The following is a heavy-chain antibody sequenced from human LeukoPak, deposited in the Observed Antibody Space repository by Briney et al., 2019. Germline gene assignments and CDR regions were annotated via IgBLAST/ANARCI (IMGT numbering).Heavy chain of an antibody. CDR1: GGSISSGSYY. CDR3: ARGSSLPLDY. V-gene: IGHV4-61*02. J-gene: IGHJ4*02. CDR2: IYTSGST. D-gene: IGHD6-13*01. Sequence: SETLSLTCTVSGGSISSGSYYWSWIRQPAGKGLEWIGRIYTSGSTNYNPSLKSRVTISVDTSKNQFSLKLSSVTAADTAVYYCARGSSLPLDYWGQGTLVTVSS.